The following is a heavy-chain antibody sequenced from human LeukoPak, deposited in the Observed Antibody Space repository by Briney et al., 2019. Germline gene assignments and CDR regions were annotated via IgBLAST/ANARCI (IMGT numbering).Heavy chain of an antibody. D-gene: IGHD6-19*01. CDR1: GYTFTSYA. CDR2: INTNTGNP. V-gene: IGHV7-4-1*02. J-gene: IGHJ1*01. CDR3: ARELGSSGWYHAEYFQH. Sequence: ASVKVSCKASGYTFTSYAMNWVGQAPGQGLEWMGWINTNTGNPTYAQGFTGRFVFSLDTSVSTAYLQISSLKAEDTAVYYCARELGSSGWYHAEYFQHWGQGTLVTVSS.